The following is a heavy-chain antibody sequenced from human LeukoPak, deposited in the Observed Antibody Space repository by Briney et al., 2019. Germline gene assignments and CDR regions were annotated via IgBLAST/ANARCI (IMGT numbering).Heavy chain of an antibody. CDR1: GFTFSSYA. J-gene: IGHJ6*02. CDR3: AKVPYCSSTSCYENYYYGMDV. V-gene: IGHV3-23*01. CDR2: ISGSGGST. Sequence: GGSLRLSCAASGFTFSSYAMSWVRQAPGKGLEWVSAISGSGGSTYYADSVKGRFTISRDNSKNTLYLQMNSLRAEVTAVYYCAKVPYCSSTSCYENYYYGMDVWGQGTTVTVSS. D-gene: IGHD2-2*01.